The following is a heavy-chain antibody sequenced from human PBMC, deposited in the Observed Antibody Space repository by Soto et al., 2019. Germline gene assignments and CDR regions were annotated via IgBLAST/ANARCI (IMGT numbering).Heavy chain of an antibody. Sequence: ASVKVSCKASGYTFTSYDINWVRQATGQGLEWMGWMNPNSGNTGYAQKFQGRVTMTRNTSISTAYMELSSLRSEDTAVYYCARASTIFGVVIIYYMDVWGEGTTVTVSS. CDR3: ARASTIFGVVIIYYMDV. V-gene: IGHV1-8*01. D-gene: IGHD3-3*01. J-gene: IGHJ6*03. CDR2: MNPNSGNT. CDR1: GYTFTSYD.